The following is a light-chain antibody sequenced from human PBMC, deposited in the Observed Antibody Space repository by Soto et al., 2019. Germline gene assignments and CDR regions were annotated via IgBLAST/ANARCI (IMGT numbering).Light chain of an antibody. CDR3: ETWDDNTWV. V-gene: IGLV4-60*02. Sequence: QSVLTQSSSASASLGSSVKLTCTLSSGHSSFIIAWHQQQPGKAPRFLMKLEGDGSYDTGSAVPDRFSGSSSGADRYLTISNLQFEDEADYYCETWDDNTWVFGGGTKLTVL. CDR1: SGHSSFI. CDR2: LEGDGSY. J-gene: IGLJ3*02.